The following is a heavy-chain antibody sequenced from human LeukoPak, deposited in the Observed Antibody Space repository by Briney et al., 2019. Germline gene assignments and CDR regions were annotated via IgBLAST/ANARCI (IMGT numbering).Heavy chain of an antibody. J-gene: IGHJ6*03. V-gene: IGHV1-24*01. CDR2: FDPEDGET. Sequence: ASVKVSCKVSGYTLTELSMHWVRQAPGKGLEWMGGFDPEDGETIYAQKFQGRVTMTEDTSTDTAYMELSSLRSEDTAVYYCAIGYSSSWYYYYYYMDVWGKGTTVTISS. CDR3: AIGYSSSWYYYYYYMDV. CDR1: GYTLTELS. D-gene: IGHD6-13*01.